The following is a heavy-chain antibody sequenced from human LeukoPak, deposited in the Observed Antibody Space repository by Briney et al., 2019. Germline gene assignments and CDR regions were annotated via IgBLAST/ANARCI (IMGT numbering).Heavy chain of an antibody. V-gene: IGHV4-39*01. D-gene: IGHD6-13*01. J-gene: IGHJ6*02. CDR3: ARLFSSRDSFDYYYYVLDV. Sequence: PSETLSLTCSVSGGSISISRYYWGWIRQPPEKGLEWIGSVYYSGSTYYSPSLKSRVTISVDTSKNQFSLKLSSVTAADTALYYCARLFSSRDSFDYYYYVLDVWGQGTTVTVSS. CDR1: GGSISISRYY. CDR2: VYYSGST.